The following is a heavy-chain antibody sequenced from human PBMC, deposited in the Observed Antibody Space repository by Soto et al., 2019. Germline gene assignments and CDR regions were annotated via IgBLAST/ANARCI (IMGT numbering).Heavy chain of an antibody. V-gene: IGHV3-21*01. CDR3: ARVRKDIVVVPAAIPHYMDV. J-gene: IGHJ6*03. CDR1: GFTFSSYS. CDR2: ISSSSSYI. Sequence: GGSLRLSCAASGFTFSSYSMNWVRQAPGKGLEWVSSISSSSSYIYYADSVKGRFTISRDNAKNSLYLQMNSLRAEDTAVYYCARVRKDIVVVPAAIPHYMDVWGKGTTVTVS. D-gene: IGHD2-2*01.